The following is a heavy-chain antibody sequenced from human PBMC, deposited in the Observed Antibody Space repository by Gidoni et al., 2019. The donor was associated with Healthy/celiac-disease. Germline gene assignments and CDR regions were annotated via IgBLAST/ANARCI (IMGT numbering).Heavy chain of an antibody. CDR1: GYTFTDYY. CDR2: INPNSGGT. V-gene: IGHV1-2*02. Sequence: QEQLVQSGAEVKKPGASVKVSCKASGYTFTDYYMHWVRQAPGQGLEWMGWINPNSGGTKYAQKFQDRVSMTTDTSISIAYMEVSRLTSDDTAVYYCARGTIRMDVWGQGTTVTVSS. J-gene: IGHJ6*02. CDR3: ARGTIRMDV. D-gene: IGHD2-21*01.